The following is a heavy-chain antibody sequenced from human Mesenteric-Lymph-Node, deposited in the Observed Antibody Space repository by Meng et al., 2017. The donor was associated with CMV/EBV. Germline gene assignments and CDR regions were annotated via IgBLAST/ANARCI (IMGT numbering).Heavy chain of an antibody. CDR1: GYTFTNYG. CDR3: ARGIGRRKYYDFWSGYWGYGMDV. CDR2: SSGYNTNT. D-gene: IGHD3-3*01. V-gene: IGHV1-18*01. Sequence: ASVKVSCKASGYTFTNYGISWVRQAPGQGLEWMGWSSGYNTNTNYAQNLQDRVTMTTDTSTSTAYMELRSLRSDDTAVYYCARGIGRRKYYDFWSGYWGYGMDVWGQGTTVTVSS. J-gene: IGHJ6*02.